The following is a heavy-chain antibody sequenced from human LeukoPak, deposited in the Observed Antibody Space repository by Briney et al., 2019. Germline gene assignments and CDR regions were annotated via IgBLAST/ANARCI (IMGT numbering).Heavy chain of an antibody. CDR3: AKDIRRCSGGSCYSGLGYYYYYGMDV. J-gene: IGHJ6*02. V-gene: IGHV3-9*01. Sequence: GRSLRLSCAASGFTFDDYAMHWVRQAPGKGLEWVSGISWNSGSIGYADSMKGRFTISRDNAKNSLYLQMNSLRAEDTALYYCAKDIRRCSGGSCYSGLGYYYYYGMDVWGQGTTVTVSS. CDR1: GFTFDDYA. D-gene: IGHD2-15*01. CDR2: ISWNSGSI.